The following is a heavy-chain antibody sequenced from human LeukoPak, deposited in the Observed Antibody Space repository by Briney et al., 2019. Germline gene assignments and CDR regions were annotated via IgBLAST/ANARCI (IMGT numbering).Heavy chain of an antibody. Sequence: QSGGSLRLSCAASGFTFSSYAMHWVRQAPGKGLEWVAVISYDGSNKYYADSVKCRFTISRDNSKNTLYLQMNSLRAEDRAVYYCARERFRGGEGAFDIWGQGTMVTVSS. CDR1: GFTFSSYA. V-gene: IGHV3-30-3*01. D-gene: IGHD3-16*01. CDR3: ARERFRGGEGAFDI. J-gene: IGHJ3*02. CDR2: ISYDGSNK.